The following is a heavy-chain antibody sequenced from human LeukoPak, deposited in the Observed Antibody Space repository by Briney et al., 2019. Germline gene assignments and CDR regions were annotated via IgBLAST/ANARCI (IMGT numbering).Heavy chain of an antibody. D-gene: IGHD4-17*01. CDR2: IKQDGSEK. Sequence: GGSLRLSCAASGFTFSSYWMSWVRQAPGKGLEWVANIKQDGSEKYYVDSVKGRFTISRDNAKNSLYLQMNNLRAEDTAVYYCARELSTVTSGALVGYWGQGTLVTVSS. J-gene: IGHJ4*02. V-gene: IGHV3-7*01. CDR1: GFTFSSYW. CDR3: ARELSTVTSGALVGY.